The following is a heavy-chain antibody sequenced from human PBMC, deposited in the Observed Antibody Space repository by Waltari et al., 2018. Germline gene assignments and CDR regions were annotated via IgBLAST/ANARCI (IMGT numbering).Heavy chain of an antibody. CDR2: RSYDGSNK. J-gene: IGHJ5*02. D-gene: IGHD2-2*02. CDR3: ARAIPPNWFDP. CDR1: GFTFSSYG. V-gene: IGHV3-30*03. Sequence: QVQLVESGGGVVQPGRSLRLSCAASGFTFSSYGMHWVRQAPGKELEWVAVRSYDGSNKYYADSVKGRFTISRDNSKNTLYLQMNSLRAEDTAVYYCARAIPPNWFDPWGQGTLVTVSS.